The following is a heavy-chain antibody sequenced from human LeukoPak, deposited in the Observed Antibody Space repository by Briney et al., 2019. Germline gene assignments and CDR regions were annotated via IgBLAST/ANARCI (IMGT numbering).Heavy chain of an antibody. Sequence: SETLSLTCTVSGGSISSSSYYWGWIRQPPGKGLEWIGSIYYSGSTNYNPSLKSRVTISVDTSKNQFSLKLSSVTAADTAVYYCARVTYYDILTGYYNYYYYMDVWGKGTTVTISS. J-gene: IGHJ6*03. CDR1: GGSISSSSYY. V-gene: IGHV4-39*07. D-gene: IGHD3-9*01. CDR2: IYYSGST. CDR3: ARVTYYDILTGYYNYYYYMDV.